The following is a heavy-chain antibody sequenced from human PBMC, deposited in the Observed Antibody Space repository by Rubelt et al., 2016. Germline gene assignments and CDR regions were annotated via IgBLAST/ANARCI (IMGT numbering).Heavy chain of an antibody. V-gene: IGHV4-34*02. CDR1: GGSFSSYY. Sequence: QVQLQQWGAGLLKPSETLSLTCGFYGGSFSSYYWIWIRQPPGKGLEWIGEINHSGGTGYNPSLKSRVTITVDRSKSQFSLNLRAGIAADTAVYYCARKMVDATRDVFDIWGQGTMVIVSS. J-gene: IGHJ3*02. D-gene: IGHD2-15*01. CDR3: ARKMVDATRDVFDI. CDR2: INHSGGT.